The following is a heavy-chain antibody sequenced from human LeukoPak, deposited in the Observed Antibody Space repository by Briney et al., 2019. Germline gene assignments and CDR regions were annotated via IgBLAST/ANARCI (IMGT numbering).Heavy chain of an antibody. Sequence: SETLSLTCTVSGGSISSSSYYWGRIRQPPGKGLEWIGSIYYSGSTYYNPSLKSRVTISVDTSKNQFSLKLSSVTAADTAVYYCARAGYYDSSLPALSWFDPWGQGTLVTVSS. D-gene: IGHD3-22*01. CDR1: GGSISSSSYY. CDR3: ARAGYYDSSLPALSWFDP. V-gene: IGHV4-39*01. CDR2: IYYSGST. J-gene: IGHJ5*02.